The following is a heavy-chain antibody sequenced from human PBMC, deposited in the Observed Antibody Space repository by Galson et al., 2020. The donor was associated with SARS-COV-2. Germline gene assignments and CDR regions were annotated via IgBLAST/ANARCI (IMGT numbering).Heavy chain of an antibody. CDR3: ARDGSYCSSTSCYPGAPYYYYMDV. D-gene: IGHD2-2*01. Sequence: ASVKVSCKASGYTFTGYYMHWVRQAPGQGLEWMGWINPNSGGTNYAQKFQGRVTMTRDTSISTAYMELSRLRSDDTAVYYCARDGSYCSSTSCYPGAPYYYYMDVWGKGTTVTISS. CDR2: INPNSGGT. CDR1: GYTFTGYY. V-gene: IGHV1-2*02. J-gene: IGHJ6*03.